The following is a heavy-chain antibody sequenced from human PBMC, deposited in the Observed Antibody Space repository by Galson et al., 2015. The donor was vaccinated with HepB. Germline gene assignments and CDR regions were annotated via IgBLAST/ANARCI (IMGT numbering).Heavy chain of an antibody. V-gene: IGHV3-23*01. CDR1: GFAFSHHA. J-gene: IGHJ3*01. CDR3: ARERTYHDFWRGFDL. D-gene: IGHD3-3*01. CDR2: IRGSGDDT. Sequence: PLRLSFAASGFAFSHHAMSWVRQAPGKGPEWVSSIRGSGDDTKYADSAKGRFTISTDNFDTMVFLQINSLRVEDTAVYYCARERTYHDFWRGFDLWGQGTMVAVSS.